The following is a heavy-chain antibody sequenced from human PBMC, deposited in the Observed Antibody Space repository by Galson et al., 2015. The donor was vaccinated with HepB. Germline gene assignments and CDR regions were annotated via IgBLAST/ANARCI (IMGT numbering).Heavy chain of an antibody. CDR3: ARDSGTYPGYFDF. D-gene: IGHD1-26*01. J-gene: IGHJ4*02. CDR2: IDPDGTTT. V-gene: IGHV3-74*01. CDR1: GFMFRTYW. Sequence: SLRLSCAASGFMFRTYWMQWVRQAPGKGLMWVSLIDPDGTTTDYADSVQGRFTISRDNAKNTMFLQMNSLRVEDMAVYYCARDSGTYPGYFDFWGQGTLVTVSS.